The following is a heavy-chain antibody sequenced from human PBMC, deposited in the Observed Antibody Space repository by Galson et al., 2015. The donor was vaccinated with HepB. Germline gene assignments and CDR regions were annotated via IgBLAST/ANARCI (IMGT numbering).Heavy chain of an antibody. J-gene: IGHJ5*02. CDR2: IKSDGSST. Sequence: SLRLSCAASGFTFSSYGMHWVRQAPGKGLVWVSRIKSDGSSTSYADSVKGRFTISRDNAKNTLYLQMNSLRAEDTAVYYCARAGIAARWFDPWGQGTLVTVSS. CDR1: GFTFSSYG. V-gene: IGHV3-74*01. D-gene: IGHD6-13*01. CDR3: ARAGIAARWFDP.